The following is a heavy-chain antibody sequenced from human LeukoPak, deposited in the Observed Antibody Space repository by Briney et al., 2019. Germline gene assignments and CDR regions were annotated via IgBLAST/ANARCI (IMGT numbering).Heavy chain of an antibody. Sequence: GASVKVSCKASGYTFTSYAISWVRQAPGQGLEWMGGIIPIFGTANYAQKFQGRVTITADESTSTAYMELSSLRSEDTAVYYCARALYDILTGYYYYYYYGMDVWGQGTTVTVSS. J-gene: IGHJ6*02. V-gene: IGHV1-69*13. CDR1: GYTFTSYA. CDR3: ARALYDILTGYYYYYYYGMDV. D-gene: IGHD3-9*01. CDR2: IIPIFGTA.